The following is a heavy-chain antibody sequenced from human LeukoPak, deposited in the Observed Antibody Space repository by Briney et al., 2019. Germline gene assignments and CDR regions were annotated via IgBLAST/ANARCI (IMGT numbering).Heavy chain of an antibody. V-gene: IGHV4-38-2*02. Sequence: SETLSLTCTVSGYSISTGYYWGWIRQPPGKGREYIGTSYYSGTTHYNPSLKSRVTISVDTSKNDFSLRLSSVTAADTAVYYCARVNYGSYSWYDPWGQGTLVTVSS. CDR2: SYYSGTT. CDR3: ARVNYGSYSWYDP. D-gene: IGHD3-16*01. J-gene: IGHJ5*02. CDR1: GYSISTGYY.